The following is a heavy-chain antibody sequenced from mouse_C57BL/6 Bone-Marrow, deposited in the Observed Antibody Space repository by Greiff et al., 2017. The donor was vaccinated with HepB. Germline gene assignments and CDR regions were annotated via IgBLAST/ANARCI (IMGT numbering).Heavy chain of an antibody. Sequence: VQLQQSGPELVKPGASVTISCKASGYSFPDYNMNWVKPSNGTSLEWIGVINPNYGTTGYNQKFKGKATLTVDQSSSTAYMQLNSLTSEDSAVYYCASWGYDYWYFDVWGTGTTVTVSS. CDR1: GYSFPDYN. CDR2: INPNYGTT. J-gene: IGHJ1*03. V-gene: IGHV1-39*01. CDR3: ASWGYDYWYFDV. D-gene: IGHD2-3*01.